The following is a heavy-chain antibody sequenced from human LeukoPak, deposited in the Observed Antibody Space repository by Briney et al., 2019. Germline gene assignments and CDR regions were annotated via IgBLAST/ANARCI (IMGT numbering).Heavy chain of an antibody. CDR3: ARLGRTKAAAGYYDGMDV. J-gene: IGHJ6*02. D-gene: IGHD6-13*01. Sequence: SENLSLTCAVDGGSLTGYYWSWIRQAPGKGLEWIGEISYSGSANYNPSLKSGVAISVDTSKHQFSLKLRSVTAADSALYYCARLGRTKAAAGYYDGMDVWGQGTTVTVSS. CDR2: ISYSGSA. V-gene: IGHV4-34*01. CDR1: GGSLTGYY.